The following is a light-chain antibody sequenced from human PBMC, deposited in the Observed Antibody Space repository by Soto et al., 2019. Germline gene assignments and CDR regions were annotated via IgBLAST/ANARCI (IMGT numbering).Light chain of an antibody. Sequence: DIQMTQSPSTLSASVGYRFTITCRASQSISDSLAWYQQKPGKAPDLLISDVSSLERGVPSRFSGSGSGTEFTLTISSMQPDDFATYFCQQYNAYSRTFGRGTKVDIK. V-gene: IGKV1-5*01. CDR3: QQYNAYSRT. J-gene: IGKJ4*01. CDR1: QSISDS. CDR2: DVS.